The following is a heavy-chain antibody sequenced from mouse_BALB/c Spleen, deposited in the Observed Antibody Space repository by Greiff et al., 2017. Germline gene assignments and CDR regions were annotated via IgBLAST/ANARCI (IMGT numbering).Heavy chain of an antibody. CDR1: GFAFSSYD. Sequence: EVKLVESGGGLVKPGGSLKLSCAASGFAFSSYDMSWVRQTPEKRLEWVAYISSGGGSTYYPDTVKGRFTISRDNAKNTLYLQMSSLKSEDTAMYYCAREGLRRGAWFAYWGQGTLVTVSA. CDR3: AREGLRRGAWFAY. D-gene: IGHD2-2*01. CDR2: ISSGGGST. V-gene: IGHV5-12-1*01. J-gene: IGHJ3*01.